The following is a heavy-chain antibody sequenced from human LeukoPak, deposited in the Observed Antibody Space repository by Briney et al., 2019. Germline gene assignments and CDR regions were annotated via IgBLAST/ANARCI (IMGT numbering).Heavy chain of an antibody. Sequence: GESLKISCKGSGYSFTSYWIGWVRQMTGKGLEWMGIIYPGDSDTRYSPSFQGQVTISADKSISTAYLQWSSLKASDTAMYYCARYGISGYSYGSNVSYYYYYMDVWGKGTTVTVSS. CDR2: IYPGDSDT. CDR1: GYSFTSYW. CDR3: ARYGISGYSYGSNVSYYYYYMDV. J-gene: IGHJ6*03. D-gene: IGHD5-18*01. V-gene: IGHV5-51*01.